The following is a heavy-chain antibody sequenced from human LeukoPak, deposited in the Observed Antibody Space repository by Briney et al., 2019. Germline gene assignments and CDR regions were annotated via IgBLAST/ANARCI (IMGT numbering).Heavy chain of an antibody. CDR3: VKEFGRHSYGAYFDY. CDR1: TFTFSNYG. V-gene: IGHV3-30*18. J-gene: IGHJ4*02. Sequence: PGGSLRLSCAASTFTFSNYGMQWVRQAPGKGLEWVAVVSSDGSVEYYGDSVKGRFTISRDNSKNTLYLQMNSLRVEDTAVYYCVKEFGRHSYGAYFDYWGQGTLVTVSS. D-gene: IGHD5-18*01. CDR2: VSSDGSVE.